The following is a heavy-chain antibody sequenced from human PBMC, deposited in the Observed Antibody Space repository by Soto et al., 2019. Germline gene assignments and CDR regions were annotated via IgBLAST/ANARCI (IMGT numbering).Heavy chain of an antibody. D-gene: IGHD2-2*01. Sequence: EVQRLESGGGLVKPGGSLRLSCAASGFTFSSYAMSWVRQAPGKGLEWVSAISGSGGSTDYAESVKGRFTISRDNSKNTLYLPMNSLRAEDTAVYYCATDPAATPRGAFEIWGQGTLVTVSS. CDR2: ISGSGGST. V-gene: IGHV3-23*01. J-gene: IGHJ3*02. CDR1: GFTFSSYA. CDR3: ATDPAATPRGAFEI.